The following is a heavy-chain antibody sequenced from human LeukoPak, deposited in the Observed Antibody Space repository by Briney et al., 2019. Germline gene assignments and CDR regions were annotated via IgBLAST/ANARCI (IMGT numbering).Heavy chain of an antibody. D-gene: IGHD1-14*01. V-gene: IGHV3-66*04. CDR3: ARRSNPPGRIDH. CDR2: IYNSGST. Sequence: GGSLRLSCAASGFTFSRHAMSWVRQAPGKGLEWVSAIYNSGSTYYADSVKGRFTISRDNSKNTMYLQMNSLKGEDTAVYYCARRSNPPGRIDHWGQGTLVTVSS. J-gene: IGHJ4*02. CDR1: GFTFSRHA.